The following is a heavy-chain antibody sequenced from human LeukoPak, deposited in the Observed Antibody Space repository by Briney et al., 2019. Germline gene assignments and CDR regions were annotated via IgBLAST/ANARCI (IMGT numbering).Heavy chain of an antibody. J-gene: IGHJ4*02. D-gene: IGHD3-3*01. V-gene: IGHV5-51*01. CDR3: ARGPQRLRFLEYPFDY. CDR2: IYPGDSDT. Sequence: GESLKISCKGSGYSFTSYWIGWVRQMPGNGLEWMGIIYPGDSDTRYSPSFQGQVTISADKSISTAYLQWSSLKASDTAMYYCARGPQRLRFLEYPFDYWGQGTLVTVSS. CDR1: GYSFTSYW.